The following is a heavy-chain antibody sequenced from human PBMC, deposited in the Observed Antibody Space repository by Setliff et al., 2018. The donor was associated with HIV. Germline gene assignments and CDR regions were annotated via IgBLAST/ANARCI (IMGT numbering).Heavy chain of an antibody. J-gene: IGHJ3*02. Sequence: SETLSLTCTVSGGSISSTTYWWGGIRQPPGKGLEWIGTIYYNGNTFYDPSLKSRVTISIDMSKNQFSLKLTSVAAADTAVYYCAKRPGYGYPFHIWGQGTMVTVSS. CDR3: AKRPGYGYPFHI. CDR2: IYYNGNT. D-gene: IGHD5-18*01. CDR1: GGSISSTTYW. V-gene: IGHV4-39*01.